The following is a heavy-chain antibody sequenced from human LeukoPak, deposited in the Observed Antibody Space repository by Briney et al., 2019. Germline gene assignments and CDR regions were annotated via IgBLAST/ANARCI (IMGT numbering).Heavy chain of an antibody. V-gene: IGHV1-46*01. CDR3: ASDPGYSYGTYYFDY. D-gene: IGHD5-18*01. CDR1: GYTFTGYY. J-gene: IGHJ4*02. CDR2: INPSGGST. Sequence: GASVKVSCKASGYTFTGYYMHWVRQAPGQGLEWMGIINPSGGSTSYAQKFQGRVTMTRDMSTSTVYMELSSLRSEDTAVYYCASDPGYSYGTYYFDYWGQGTLVTVSS.